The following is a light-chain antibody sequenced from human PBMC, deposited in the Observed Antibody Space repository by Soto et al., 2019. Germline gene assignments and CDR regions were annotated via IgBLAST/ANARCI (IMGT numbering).Light chain of an antibody. J-gene: IGKJ1*01. CDR2: DAS. Sequence: EIVLTQSPAILSMSPGERATLSCRASQSVSSYFAWYQQKPGQAPRLLIYDASNRATGVPARFSGSGSGTDLTLTISSLKPEDFAVYYCQQRRYWPVTFGQGTKVEIK. V-gene: IGKV3-11*01. CDR1: QSVSSY. CDR3: QQRRYWPVT.